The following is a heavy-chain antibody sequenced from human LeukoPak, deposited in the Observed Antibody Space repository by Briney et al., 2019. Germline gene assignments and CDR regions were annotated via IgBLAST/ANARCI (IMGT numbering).Heavy chain of an antibody. Sequence: GGSLRLSCAVSGITLSNYGMSWVRQAPGKGLEWVAGISDSGGRTNYADSVKGRFTISRDNSKNTLYLQMYSLRAEDTAVYFCAKRGVVIRVILVGFHKEAYYFDSWGQGALVTVSS. CDR1: GITLSNYG. CDR3: AKRGVVIRVILVGFHKEAYYFDS. CDR2: ISDSGGRT. D-gene: IGHD2-21*01. J-gene: IGHJ4*02. V-gene: IGHV3-23*01.